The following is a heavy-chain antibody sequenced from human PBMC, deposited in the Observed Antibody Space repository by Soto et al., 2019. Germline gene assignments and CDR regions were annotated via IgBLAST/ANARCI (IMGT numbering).Heavy chain of an antibody. V-gene: IGHV1-2*02. Sequence: ASVKVSCKASGYTFTGYYMHWVRQAPGQGLEWMGWINPNSGGTNYAQKFQGRVTMTRDTSISTAYMELSRLRSDDTAVYYCAREGGGSSSSPFDYWGQGTLVTVSS. CDR2: INPNSGGT. CDR1: GYTFTGYY. D-gene: IGHD6-6*01. CDR3: AREGGGSSSSPFDY. J-gene: IGHJ4*02.